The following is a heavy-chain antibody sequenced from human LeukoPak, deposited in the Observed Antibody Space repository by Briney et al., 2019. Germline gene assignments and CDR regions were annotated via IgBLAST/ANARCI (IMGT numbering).Heavy chain of an antibody. CDR1: GASISSGGFY. CDR3: ARDGYTRSSYFDY. CDR2: ISHIGST. Sequence: PSETLSLTCTVSGASISSGGFYWSWLRQHPGKGLEWFGYISHIGSTYYNPSLKSRVNITLNTSKNQFSLKLSSVTAADTAVYFHARDGYTRSSYFDYWGQATLVTVSS. V-gene: IGHV4-31*03. D-gene: IGHD5-18*01. J-gene: IGHJ4*02.